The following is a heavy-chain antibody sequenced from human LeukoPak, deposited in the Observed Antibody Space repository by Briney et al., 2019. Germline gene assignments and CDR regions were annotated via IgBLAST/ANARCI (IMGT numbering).Heavy chain of an antibody. CDR2: INPNSGGT. CDR3: ARSITMIVVAVDY. Sequence: EASVKVSCKASGYTFTGYYMHWVRQAPGQGLEWMGWINPNSGGTNYAQTFQGRVTMTRDTSISTAYMELSRLRSDDTAVYYCARSITMIVVAVDYWGQGTLVTVSS. D-gene: IGHD3-22*01. J-gene: IGHJ4*02. V-gene: IGHV1-2*02. CDR1: GYTFTGYY.